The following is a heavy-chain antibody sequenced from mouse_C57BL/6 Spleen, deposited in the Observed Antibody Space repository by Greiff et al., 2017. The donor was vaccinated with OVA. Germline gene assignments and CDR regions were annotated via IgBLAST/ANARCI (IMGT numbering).Heavy chain of an antibody. Sequence: VKLQESGAELVRPGASVTLSCKASGYTFTDYEMHWVKQTPVHGLEWIGAIDPETGGTAYNQKFKGKAILTADKSSSTAYMELRSLTSEDSAVYYCTRRTTGYWGQGTTLTVSS. CDR1: GYTFTDYE. CDR3: TRRTTGY. CDR2: IDPETGGT. D-gene: IGHD1-1*01. V-gene: IGHV1-15*01. J-gene: IGHJ2*01.